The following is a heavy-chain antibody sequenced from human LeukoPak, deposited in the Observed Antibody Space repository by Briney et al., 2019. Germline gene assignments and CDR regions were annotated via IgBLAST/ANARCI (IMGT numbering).Heavy chain of an antibody. Sequence: SETLSLTCTVSGGSISSSSYYWGWIRQPPGKGLEWIGSIYYSGSTYYNPSLKSRVTISVDTSKNQFSLKLSSVTAADTAVYYCAREGGNDYVWGFGAFDIWGQGTMVTVSS. D-gene: IGHD3-16*01. J-gene: IGHJ3*02. CDR3: AREGGNDYVWGFGAFDI. CDR1: GGSISSSSYY. CDR2: IYYSGST. V-gene: IGHV4-39*07.